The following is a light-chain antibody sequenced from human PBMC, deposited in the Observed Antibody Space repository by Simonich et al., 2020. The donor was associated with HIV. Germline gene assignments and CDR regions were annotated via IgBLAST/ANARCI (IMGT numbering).Light chain of an antibody. Sequence: EIVMTQSPATLSVSPGERASLSCRASQSVSSNLAWYQQKPGQAPRLLIYGASTRATGIPARFSGSGSGTECTLTISSMQSEDFAVYDCQQYHSWYTFGQGTKLEIK. CDR3: QQYHSWYT. J-gene: IGKJ2*01. CDR1: QSVSSN. CDR2: GAS. V-gene: IGKV3-15*01.